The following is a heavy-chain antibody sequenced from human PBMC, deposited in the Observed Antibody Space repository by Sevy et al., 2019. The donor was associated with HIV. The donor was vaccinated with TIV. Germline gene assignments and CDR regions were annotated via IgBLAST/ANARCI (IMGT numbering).Heavy chain of an antibody. D-gene: IGHD3-3*01. V-gene: IGHV4-39*01. Sequence: SETLYLTCTVSGGSISSSSYYWGWIRQPPGKGLEWIGSIYYSGSTYYNPSLKSRVTISVDTSKNQFSLKLSSVTAADTAVYYCAGGYYDFWSGYVRESRGWFDPWGQGTLVTVSS. J-gene: IGHJ5*02. CDR2: IYYSGST. CDR3: AGGYYDFWSGYVRESRGWFDP. CDR1: GGSISSSSYY.